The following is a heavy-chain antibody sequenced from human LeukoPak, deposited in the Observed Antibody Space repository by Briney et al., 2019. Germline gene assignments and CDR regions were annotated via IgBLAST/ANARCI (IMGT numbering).Heavy chain of an antibody. J-gene: IGHJ6*03. CDR1: GGSFSGYY. CDR2: INHSGST. Sequence: SGTLSLTCAVYGGSFSGYYWRWIRQPPGKGLEWIGEINHSGSTNYNPSLKSRFTISVDTSKHQFALKLTSVTAPDTPVYYCAGVRGSSSRRYYMDVWGKGTTVTVSS. CDR3: AGVRGSSSRRYYMDV. D-gene: IGHD6-13*01. V-gene: IGHV4-34*01.